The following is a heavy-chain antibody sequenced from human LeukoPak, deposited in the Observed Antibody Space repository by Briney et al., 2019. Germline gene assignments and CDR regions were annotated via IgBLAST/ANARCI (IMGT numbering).Heavy chain of an antibody. CDR1: GYTFTSYG. Sequence: GASVKVSCKASGYTFTSYGISWVRQAPGQGLEWMGWISAYNGNTNYAQKLQGRVTMTTDTSTSTAYMELRSPRSDDTAVYYCARNGFRTYCGTGCYSDYMDVWGKGATVTVSS. CDR3: ARNGFRTYCGTGCYSDYMDV. V-gene: IGHV1-18*01. D-gene: IGHD2-21*02. J-gene: IGHJ6*03. CDR2: ISAYNGNT.